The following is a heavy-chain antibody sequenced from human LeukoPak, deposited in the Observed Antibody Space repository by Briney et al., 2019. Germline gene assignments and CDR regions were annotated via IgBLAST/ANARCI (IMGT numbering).Heavy chain of an antibody. CDR1: GGSISSSSYY. D-gene: IGHD1-1*01. V-gene: IGHV4-39*07. CDR2: IYYSGST. Sequence: PSETLSLTCTVSGGSISSSSYYWGWIRQPRGKGLEWIGSIYYSGSTYYNPSLKSRVTISVDTSKNQFSLKLSSVTAADTAVYYCARVGERLRFDYWGQGTLVTVSS. J-gene: IGHJ4*02. CDR3: ARVGERLRFDY.